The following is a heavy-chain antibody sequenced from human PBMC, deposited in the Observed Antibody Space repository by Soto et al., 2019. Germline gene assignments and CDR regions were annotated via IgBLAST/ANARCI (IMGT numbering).Heavy chain of an antibody. CDR1: GGDFNSYT. J-gene: IGHJ6*02. D-gene: IGHD3-10*01. CDR2: IIPILDVA. Sequence: QLVQSRAEVKKPGSSVKVSCKASGGDFNSYTISWVRQAPGQGPEWMGTIIPILDVAKNAQKFQGRVTITADKSTSTVYMELRSLRSDDTAIYYCAQLWFGELWHGMDVWGQGTTVTGSS. CDR3: AQLWFGELWHGMDV. V-gene: IGHV1-69*02.